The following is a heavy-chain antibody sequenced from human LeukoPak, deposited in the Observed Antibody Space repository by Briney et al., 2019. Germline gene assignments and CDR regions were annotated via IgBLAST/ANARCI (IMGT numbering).Heavy chain of an antibody. CDR2: INPNTGGI. Sequence: ASVKVSCKSSGYTFTGYYMHWVRQAPGQGLEWMGWINPNTGGINYAQKFQGRVTMTRDTSISAAYMELSRLRSDDTAVYCCARDPYSNYFDYWGQGTLVTVSS. J-gene: IGHJ4*02. D-gene: IGHD5-18*01. CDR1: GYTFTGYY. V-gene: IGHV1-2*02. CDR3: ARDPYSNYFDY.